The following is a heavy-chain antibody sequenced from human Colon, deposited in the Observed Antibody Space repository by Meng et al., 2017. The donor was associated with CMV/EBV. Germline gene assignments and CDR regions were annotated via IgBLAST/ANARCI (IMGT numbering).Heavy chain of an antibody. CDR1: GFTFSDYY. D-gene: IGHD1-7*01. CDR3: TREVEDGTLGLDH. V-gene: IGHV3-11*05. CDR2: ISGNTRFT. J-gene: IGHJ4*02. Sequence: QGQLVESGGGLVKPGGSLRLSCAASGFTFSDYYMIWIRQAPGKGLEWVSYISGNTRFTNYADSVRGRFTISRDNAKNSVYLQMNSLSAEDTAVYYCTREVEDGTLGLDHWGQGTLVTVSS.